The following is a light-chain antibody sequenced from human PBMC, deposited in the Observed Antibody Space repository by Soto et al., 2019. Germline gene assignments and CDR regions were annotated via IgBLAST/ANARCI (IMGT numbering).Light chain of an antibody. V-gene: IGLV2-14*01. CDR3: NSYTTLSNRV. J-gene: IGLJ1*01. CDR2: EAT. Sequence: QSVLTQPASVSGSPGQSITISCTGTSSDIGAYNYVSWYQQHPGKAPKLLICEATNRPSGVSDRFSGSKSGNTASLTISGLQAEDEANYYCNSYTTLSNRVFGTGTKVTV. CDR1: SSDIGAYNY.